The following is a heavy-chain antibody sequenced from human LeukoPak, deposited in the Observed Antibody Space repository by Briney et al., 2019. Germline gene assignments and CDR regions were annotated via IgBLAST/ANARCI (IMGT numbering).Heavy chain of an antibody. J-gene: IGHJ4*02. CDR1: GFTMSSSW. V-gene: IGHV3-7*04. CDR2: INEDGSEN. D-gene: IGHD6-19*01. Sequence: GGSLRLSCTVSGFTMSSSWMSWVRQAPGKGLEWVANINEDGSENNYVGSVKGRFTISRDNAKNSLFLQVNSLRAEDTAVYYCVRDRGWYHADYWGQGTLVTVSA. CDR3: VRDRGWYHADY.